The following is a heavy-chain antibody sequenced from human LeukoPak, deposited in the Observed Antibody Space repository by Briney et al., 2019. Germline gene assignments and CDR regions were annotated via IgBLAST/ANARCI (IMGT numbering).Heavy chain of an antibody. CDR2: INPNSGGT. CDR3: ARAFTATSRRYGDYWFDP. Sequence: ASVKVSCKASGYTFTGYYMHWVRQAPGQGLEWLGWINPNSGGTGYAQKFQGRVTTTRDTSISTAYMELTRLRSDDTAVYYCARAFTATSRRYGDYWFDPWGQGTLVTVSS. V-gene: IGHV1-2*02. D-gene: IGHD4-17*01. J-gene: IGHJ5*02. CDR1: GYTFTGYY.